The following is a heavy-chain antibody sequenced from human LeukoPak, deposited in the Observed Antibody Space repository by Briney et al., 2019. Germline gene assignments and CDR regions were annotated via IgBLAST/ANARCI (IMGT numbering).Heavy chain of an antibody. D-gene: IGHD3-22*01. CDR1: GYTLTELS. CDR2: FDPEDGET. V-gene: IGHV1-24*01. CDR3: ATDPLVVITGDAFDI. Sequence: GASVKVSCKVSGYTLTELSMHWVRQAPGKGLEWMGGFDPEDGETIYAQKFQGRVTMTEDTSTDTAYMELSSLRSEDTAVYYCATDPLVVITGDAFDIWGQGTMVTVSS. J-gene: IGHJ3*02.